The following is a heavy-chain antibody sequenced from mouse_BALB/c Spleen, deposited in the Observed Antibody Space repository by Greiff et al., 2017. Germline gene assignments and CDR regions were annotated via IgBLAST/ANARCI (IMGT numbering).Heavy chain of an antibody. Sequence: QVHVKQSGAELVRPGTSVKISCKASGYTFTNYWLGWVKQRPGHGLEWIGDIYPGGGYTNYNEKFKGKATLTADTSSSTAYMQLSSLTSEDSAVYFCARDGGSSRDFDVWGAGTTVTVSS. J-gene: IGHJ1*01. CDR1: GYTFTNYW. V-gene: IGHV1-63*02. CDR3: ARDGGSSRDFDV. CDR2: IYPGGGYT. D-gene: IGHD1-1*01.